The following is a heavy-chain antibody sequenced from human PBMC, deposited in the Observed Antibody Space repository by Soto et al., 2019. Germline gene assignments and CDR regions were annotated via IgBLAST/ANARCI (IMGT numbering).Heavy chain of an antibody. J-gene: IGHJ3*02. CDR3: ARERSSGAFDI. Sequence: KFQGRVTMTRNTSISTAYMELSSLRSEDTAVYYCARERSSGAFDIWGQGKMVTVSS. V-gene: IGHV1-8*01. D-gene: IGHD1-26*01.